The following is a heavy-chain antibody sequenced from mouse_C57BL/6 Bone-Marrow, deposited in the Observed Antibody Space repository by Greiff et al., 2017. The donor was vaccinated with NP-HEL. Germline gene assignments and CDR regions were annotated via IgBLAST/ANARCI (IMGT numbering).Heavy chain of an antibody. Sequence: EVKLVESGAELVKPGASVKLSCTASGFNIKDYYMHWVKQRTEQGLEWIGRIDPEDGETKYAPKFQGKATITADTSSNTAYLQLSSLTSEDTAVYYCGRLWDGYFYFDYWGQGTTLTVSS. CDR1: GFNIKDYY. J-gene: IGHJ2*01. V-gene: IGHV14-2*01. CDR2: IDPEDGET. D-gene: IGHD2-3*01. CDR3: GRLWDGYFYFDY.